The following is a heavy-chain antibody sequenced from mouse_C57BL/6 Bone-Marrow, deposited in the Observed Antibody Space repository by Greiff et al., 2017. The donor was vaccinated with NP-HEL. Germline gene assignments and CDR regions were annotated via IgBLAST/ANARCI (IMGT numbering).Heavy chain of an antibody. CDR1: GYTFTDYN. J-gene: IGHJ2*01. CDR3: ARSLPYYGSSYV. CDR2: INPNNGGT. V-gene: IGHV1-22*01. D-gene: IGHD1-1*01. Sequence: EVQLQQSGPELVKPGASVKMSCKASGYTFTDYNMHWVKQSHGKSLEWIGYINPNNGGTSYNQKFKGKATLTVNKSSSTAYMELRSLTSEDSAVYYCARSLPYYGSSYVWGQGTTLTVSS.